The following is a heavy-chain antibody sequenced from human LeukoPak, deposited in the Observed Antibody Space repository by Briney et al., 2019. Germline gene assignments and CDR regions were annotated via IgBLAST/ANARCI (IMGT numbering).Heavy chain of an antibody. D-gene: IGHD5-18*01. CDR2: ISSSSSYI. Sequence: PGGSLRLSCAASGFTSSSYSMNWVRQAPGKGLEWVSSISSSSSYIYYADSVKGRFTISRDNAKNSLYLQMNSLRAEDTAVYYCARDRDTAMVTSGFSDYWGQGTLVTVSS. CDR1: GFTSSSYS. CDR3: ARDRDTAMVTSGFSDY. J-gene: IGHJ4*02. V-gene: IGHV3-21*01.